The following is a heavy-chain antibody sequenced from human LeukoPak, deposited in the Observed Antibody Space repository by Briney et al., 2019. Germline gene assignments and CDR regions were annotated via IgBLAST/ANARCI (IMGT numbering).Heavy chain of an antibody. CDR2: ISDSGAVT. D-gene: IGHD6-19*01. J-gene: IGHJ4*02. CDR3: ARDQRQWLVLDC. Sequence: GGSLRLSCAASGFTFSSYAMSWVRQAPGQGLEWVSAISDSGAVTEYADSVKGRFTISRDNSKNTLYLQMNSLRAEDTAVYYCARDQRQWLVLDCWGQGTLVTVSS. CDR1: GFTFSSYA. V-gene: IGHV3-23*01.